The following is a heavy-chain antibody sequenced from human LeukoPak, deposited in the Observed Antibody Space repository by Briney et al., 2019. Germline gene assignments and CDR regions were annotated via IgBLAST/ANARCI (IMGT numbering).Heavy chain of an antibody. V-gene: IGHV3-23*01. J-gene: IGHJ4*02. Sequence: GGSLRLSCAASGFIFSSYAMSWVRQAPGKGLEWVSTISGSGGSTYYADSVKGRFTISRDNSKNTVYLQMNSLRAEDTAVYYCAKDRSCINDIRHGDFDYWGQGTLVTVSS. CDR1: GFIFSSYA. CDR2: ISGSGGST. D-gene: IGHD2-8*01. CDR3: AKDRSCINDIRHGDFDY.